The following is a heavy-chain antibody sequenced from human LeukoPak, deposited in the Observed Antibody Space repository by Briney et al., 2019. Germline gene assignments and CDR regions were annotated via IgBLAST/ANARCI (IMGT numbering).Heavy chain of an antibody. J-gene: IGHJ3*02. CDR2: IYPGDSDT. V-gene: IGHV5-51*01. CDR3: ARRRSVVVTATPSGYGFDI. D-gene: IGHD2-21*02. CDR1: GYNFTTYW. Sequence: HGESLKISCKASGYNFTTYWIAWVRQMPGKGLEWMGIIYPGDSDTRYSPSFQGQVTISADKSISTAYLQWRSLKASDTAMYYCARRRSVVVTATPSGYGFDIWGQGTMVTVSS.